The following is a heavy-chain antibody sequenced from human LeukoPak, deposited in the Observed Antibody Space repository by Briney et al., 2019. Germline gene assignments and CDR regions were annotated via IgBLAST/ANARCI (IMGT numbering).Heavy chain of an antibody. CDR3: ARGPFSFDY. CDR1: GGSFSGYY. J-gene: IGHJ4*02. CDR2: IDHSGST. Sequence: SETLSLTCAVYGGSFSGYYWSWIRQPPGKGLEWIGEIDHSGSTNYNPSLKSRVTISVDTSKNQFSLKLSSVTAADTAVYYCARGPFSFDYWCQGALVTVSS. V-gene: IGHV4-34*01.